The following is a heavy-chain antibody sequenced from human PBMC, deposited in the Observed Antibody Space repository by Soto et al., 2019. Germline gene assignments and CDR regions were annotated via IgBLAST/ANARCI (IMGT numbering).Heavy chain of an antibody. CDR3: TRGYDSSGSYSASIDY. CDR1: GYTFTGYY. D-gene: IGHD3-22*01. CDR2: INPNSGGT. Sequence: GASVKVSCKASGYTFTGYYMHWVRQAPGQGLEWMGWINPNSGGTNYAQKFQGRVTMTRDTSISTAYMGLSRLRSDDTAVYYCTRGYDSSGSYSASIDYWGQGTLVTVSS. J-gene: IGHJ4*02. V-gene: IGHV1-2*02.